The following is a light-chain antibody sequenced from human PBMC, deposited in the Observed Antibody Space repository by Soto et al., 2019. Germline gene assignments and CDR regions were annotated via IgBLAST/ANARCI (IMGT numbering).Light chain of an antibody. J-gene: IGLJ1*01. V-gene: IGLV2-14*01. CDR3: SSYTSSSTSV. CDR1: SSDVGGYNH. CDR2: EVS. Sequence: QSVLTQPASVSGSPGQSITISCTGTSSDVGGYNHVSWYQQHPGKAPKLMIYEVSNRPSGVSNRFSGSKSGNTASLTISGLQAEDEADYYCSSYTSSSTSVFGTETKVTVL.